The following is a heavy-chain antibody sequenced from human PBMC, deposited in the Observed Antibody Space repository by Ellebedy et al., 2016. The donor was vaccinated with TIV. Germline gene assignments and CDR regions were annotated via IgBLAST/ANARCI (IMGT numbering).Heavy chain of an antibody. CDR3: ARALNSGSYPDAFDI. J-gene: IGHJ3*02. CDR1: GGTFSSYA. D-gene: IGHD1-26*01. CDR2: IIPIFGTA. Sequence: SVKVSXXPSGGTFSSYAISWVRQAPGQGLEWMGGIIPIFGTANYAQKFQGRVTITADESTSTAYMELSSLRSEDTAVYYCARALNSGSYPDAFDIWGQGTMVTVSS. V-gene: IGHV1-69*13.